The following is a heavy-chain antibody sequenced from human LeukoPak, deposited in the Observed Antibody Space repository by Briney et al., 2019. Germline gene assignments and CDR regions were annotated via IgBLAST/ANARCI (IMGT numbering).Heavy chain of an antibody. CDR2: INHSGST. J-gene: IGHJ3*02. CDR3: AKSNGYGLVGI. Sequence: PSETLSLTCAVYGGSFSGYYWSWIRQPPGKGLEWIGEINHSGSTNYNPSLKSRVTISVDTSKNQFSLKLSSVTAADTAVYYCAKSNGYGLVGIWGQGTMVTVSS. CDR1: GGSFSGYY. D-gene: IGHD3-10*01. V-gene: IGHV4-34*01.